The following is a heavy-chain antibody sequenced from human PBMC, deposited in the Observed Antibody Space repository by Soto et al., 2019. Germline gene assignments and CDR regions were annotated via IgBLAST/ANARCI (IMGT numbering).Heavy chain of an antibody. D-gene: IGHD2-2*01. CDR3: ARERYQVISDGMDV. Sequence: QVQLVQSGAEVKTPGASVRVSCKASGYTFTGYYIHWVREAPGQGLEWMGWINPQTGGTSYAQKFQGRVTLSRDTSINTAYLELSRPTFDDAAVYFCARERYQVISDGMDVWGQGTTVTVSS. J-gene: IGHJ6*02. CDR1: GYTFTGYY. CDR2: INPQTGGT. V-gene: IGHV1-2*02.